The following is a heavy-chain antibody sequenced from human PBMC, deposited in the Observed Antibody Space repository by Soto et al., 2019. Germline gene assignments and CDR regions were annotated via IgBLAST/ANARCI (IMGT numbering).Heavy chain of an antibody. J-gene: IGHJ4*02. CDR1: GGSLSSSSYY. Sequence: SETLSLTCTVSGGSLSSSSYYWGWIRQPPGKGLEWIGSIYYSGSTYYNPSLKSRVTISVETSKNQFSLKLSSVTAADTAVYYCARLNRLSGSYHFDYWGQGTLVTVS. D-gene: IGHD1-26*01. CDR2: IYYSGST. CDR3: ARLNRLSGSYHFDY. V-gene: IGHV4-39*01.